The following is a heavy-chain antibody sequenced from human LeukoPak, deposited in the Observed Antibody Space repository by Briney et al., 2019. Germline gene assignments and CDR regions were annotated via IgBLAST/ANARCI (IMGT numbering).Heavy chain of an antibody. D-gene: IGHD2-21*02. V-gene: IGHV3-11*01. J-gene: IGHJ5*02. Sequence: PGGSLRLSCEASGFRFSDYYTSWIRQASGKGLEWVSYIGNSGSIYYGDSVKGPVTISRDNPKNLLYLQMNTLRLAHAAVYYCVRGPSDSSLPGPWGQGTLVTVSS. CDR1: GFRFSDYY. CDR3: VRGPSDSSLPGP. CDR2: IGNSGSI.